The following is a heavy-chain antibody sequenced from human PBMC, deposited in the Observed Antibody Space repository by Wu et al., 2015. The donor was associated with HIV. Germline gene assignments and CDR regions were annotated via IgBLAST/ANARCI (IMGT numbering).Heavy chain of an antibody. D-gene: IGHD6-6*01. CDR2: INSNSGGT. J-gene: IGHJ4*02. Sequence: QVQLVQSGTEVKKPGASVRVSCKTSGYTFIGYYIHWVRQAPGQGLEWMGWINSNSGGTNYAQNFQGRITMTRDTSINTAYMELSRLKSDDTAVYYCARDSGSRPSIYSSSSLGDYWGQGTLVIVSS. V-gene: IGHV1-2*02. CDR1: GYTFIGYY. CDR3: ARDSGSRPSIYSSSSLGDY.